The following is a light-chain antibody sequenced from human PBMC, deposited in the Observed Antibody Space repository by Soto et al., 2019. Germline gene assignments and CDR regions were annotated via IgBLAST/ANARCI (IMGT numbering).Light chain of an antibody. CDR3: QQSYSLPRT. V-gene: IGKV1-39*01. CDR2: SAS. J-gene: IGKJ1*01. Sequence: DIQVTQSPSSLSASVGDRVTITCRASQNIDRDLNWYQQKPGKAPKLLIYSASILQSGVPSRFSGTGSGTDFTLAISSLQPEDFATYYCQQSYSLPRTFGQGTKVEI. CDR1: QNIDRD.